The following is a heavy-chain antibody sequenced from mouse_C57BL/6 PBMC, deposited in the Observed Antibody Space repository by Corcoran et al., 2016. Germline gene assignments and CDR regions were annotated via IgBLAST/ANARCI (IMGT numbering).Heavy chain of an antibody. J-gene: IGHJ1*03. V-gene: IGHV1-66*01. D-gene: IGHD1-1*01. CDR2: IYPGSGNT. CDR1: GYSFTSYY. Sequence: QVQLQQSGPELVKPGASVKLSCKASGYSFTSYYIHWVKQRPGQGLEWIGWIYPGSGNTKYNEKFRGKATLTADTSSSTAYMQLSSLTSEDSAVYYCASTYYGSSHWYFDGWGTGTTVTVSA. CDR3: ASTYYGSSHWYFDG.